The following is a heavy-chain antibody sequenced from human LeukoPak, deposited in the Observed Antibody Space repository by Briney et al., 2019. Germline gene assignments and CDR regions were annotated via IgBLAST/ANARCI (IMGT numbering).Heavy chain of an antibody. CDR1: GFTFGDYA. CDR2: ISWNSGSI. V-gene: IGHV3-9*01. Sequence: GRSLRLSCAASGFTFGDYAMHWVRQAPGKGLEWVSGISWNSGSIGYADSVKGRFTISRDNAKNSLYLQMNSLRAEDTALYYCAKDASGGWYRAFDYWGQGTLVTVSS. D-gene: IGHD6-19*01. CDR3: AKDASGGWYRAFDY. J-gene: IGHJ4*02.